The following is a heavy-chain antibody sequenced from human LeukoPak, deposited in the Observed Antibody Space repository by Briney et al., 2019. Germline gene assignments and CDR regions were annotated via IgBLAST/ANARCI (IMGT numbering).Heavy chain of an antibody. CDR2: IYPGDSDT. D-gene: IGHD2-2*01. CDR1: GYSFTSYW. CDR3: ARLGGYCSSTSCLYFQH. Sequence: RGESLKISCKGSGYSFTSYWIGWVRQMPGKGLEWMGIIYPGDSDTRYSPSFQGQVTISADKSISTAYLQWSSLKASDTAVYYCARLGGYCSSTSCLYFQHWGQGTLVTVSS. V-gene: IGHV5-51*01. J-gene: IGHJ1*01.